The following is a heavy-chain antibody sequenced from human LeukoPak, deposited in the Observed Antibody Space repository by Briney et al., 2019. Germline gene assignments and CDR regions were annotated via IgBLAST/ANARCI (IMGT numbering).Heavy chain of an antibody. CDR2: ISYDGSNK. CDR1: GFTFSSYA. V-gene: IGHV3-30-3*01. J-gene: IGHJ4*02. Sequence: GGSLRLSCAASGFTFSSYAMHWVRQAPGKGLEWVAGISYDGSNKDYADPVKGRFTISRDNSKNTLYLQMNSLRAEDTAVYYCARSLGIAVAEGFDYWGQGTLVTVSS. CDR3: ARSLGIAVAEGFDY. D-gene: IGHD6-19*01.